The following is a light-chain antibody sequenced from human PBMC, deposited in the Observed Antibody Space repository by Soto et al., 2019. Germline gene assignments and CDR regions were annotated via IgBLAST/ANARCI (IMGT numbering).Light chain of an antibody. CDR3: AAWDDSLSAWV. V-gene: IGLV1-47*01. Sequence: QSVLTQPPSVSATPVQRVTISCSGSSSNIGSNYVYWYQQLPGTAPKLLIYRNDQRPSGVPDRFSGSKSGTSASLAISGLRSEDEADYYCAAWDDSLSAWVFGGGTKLTVL. CDR2: RND. CDR1: SSNIGSNY. J-gene: IGLJ3*02.